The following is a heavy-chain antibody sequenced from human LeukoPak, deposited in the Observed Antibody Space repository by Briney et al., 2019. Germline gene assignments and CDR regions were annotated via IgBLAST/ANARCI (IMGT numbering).Heavy chain of an antibody. Sequence: PGGSLRLSCAASGFTFSSYAMSWVRQAPGKGLEWVSAISGSGGSTYYADSVKGRFTIPRDNSKNTLYLQMNSLRAEDTAVYYCAKGVVVVPAATFDYWGQGTLVTVSS. CDR2: ISGSGGST. CDR1: GFTFSSYA. D-gene: IGHD2-2*01. V-gene: IGHV3-23*01. CDR3: AKGVVVVPAATFDY. J-gene: IGHJ4*02.